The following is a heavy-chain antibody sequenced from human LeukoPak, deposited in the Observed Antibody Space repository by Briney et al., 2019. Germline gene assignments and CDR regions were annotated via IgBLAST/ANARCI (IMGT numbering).Heavy chain of an antibody. Sequence: SETLPLTCTVSGGSISSYYWSWIRQPPGKGLEWIGYISYSGSTNYNPSLKSRVTISVDTSKNQFSLNLSSVTAADTAVYYCARDSYYYGLGIDYWGQGALVTVSS. CDR3: ARDSYYYGLGIDY. J-gene: IGHJ4*02. D-gene: IGHD3-10*01. CDR1: GGSISSYY. CDR2: ISYSGST. V-gene: IGHV4-59*01.